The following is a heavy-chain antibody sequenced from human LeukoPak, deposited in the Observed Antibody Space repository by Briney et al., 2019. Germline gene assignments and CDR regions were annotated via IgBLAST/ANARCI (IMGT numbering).Heavy chain of an antibody. CDR3: AKGRAYSYVASFDL. J-gene: IGHJ4*02. Sequence: GRSLRLSCAAPGFSFDDYAMHWVRQAPGKGLEWVSSISWNSGRIAYADSVEGRFTISRDSAKNSLFLQMDSLRPCDTAFYFCAKGRAYSYVASFDLWGQGIPVTVSS. CDR1: GFSFDDYA. D-gene: IGHD5-18*01. CDR2: ISWNSGRI. V-gene: IGHV3-9*01.